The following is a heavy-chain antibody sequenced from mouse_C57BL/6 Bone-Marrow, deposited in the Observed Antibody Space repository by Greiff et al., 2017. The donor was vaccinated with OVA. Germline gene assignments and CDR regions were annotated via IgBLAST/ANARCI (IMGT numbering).Heavy chain of an antibody. CDR1: GYAFTNSW. CDR3: AREDDYDWYFDV. CDR2: IYPGDVDT. V-gene: IGHV1-82*01. J-gene: IGHJ1*03. D-gene: IGHD2-4*01. Sequence: QVQLQQSGPELVKPGASVKLSCKASGYAFTNSWMNWVKQRPGKGLEWIGRIYPGDVDTNYNGNFKGKATLTAAKSSSTAYMQLSSLTSEDSAVYFCAREDDYDWYFDVWGTGTTVTVSS.